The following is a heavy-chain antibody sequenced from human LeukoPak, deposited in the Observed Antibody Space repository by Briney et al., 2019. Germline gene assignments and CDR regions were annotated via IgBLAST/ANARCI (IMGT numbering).Heavy chain of an antibody. CDR2: IKSSDTST. D-gene: IGHD2/OR15-2a*01. J-gene: IGHJ3*02. CDR1: GFSFGDSY. Sequence: PGGSLRLSCAASGFSFGDSYMSWIRQAPGQGLEWLSYIKSSDTSTFYADSVKGRFTVSRDNAKNSLYLQMNSLRAEDMAVYYCARRGNMSSHAFDIWGQGTVVTVSS. V-gene: IGHV3-11*01. CDR3: ARRGNMSSHAFDI.